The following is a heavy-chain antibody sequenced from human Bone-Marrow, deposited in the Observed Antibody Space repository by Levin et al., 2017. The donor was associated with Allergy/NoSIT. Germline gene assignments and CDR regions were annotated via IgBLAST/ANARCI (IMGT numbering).Heavy chain of an antibody. CDR2: ITINRDTT. CDR1: GFSFNDYY. CDR3: AREMETEIGAFDI. V-gene: IGHV3-11*01. Sequence: GESLKISCAASGFSFNDYYMAWIRQAPGKGLEWISYITINRDTTYYAESVRGRFSISRDNAKNSLSLQMNSLRAEDTAMYYCAREMETEIGAFDIWGQGTMVTVSS. J-gene: IGHJ3*02. D-gene: IGHD3-16*01.